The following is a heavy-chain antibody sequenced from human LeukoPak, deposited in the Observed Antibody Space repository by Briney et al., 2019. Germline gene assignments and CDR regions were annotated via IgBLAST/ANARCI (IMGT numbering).Heavy chain of an antibody. J-gene: IGHJ4*02. Sequence: GGSLRLSCAASGLIFRSYWMHWVRQAPGKGLVWVSTINSDGSSTTYADSVKGRFTISRDNAKNSLYLQMNSLRAEDTALYYCAKGGTTFDFWGQGTLVTVSS. V-gene: IGHV3-74*01. CDR3: AKGGTTFDF. D-gene: IGHD2/OR15-2a*01. CDR1: GLIFRSYW. CDR2: INSDGSST.